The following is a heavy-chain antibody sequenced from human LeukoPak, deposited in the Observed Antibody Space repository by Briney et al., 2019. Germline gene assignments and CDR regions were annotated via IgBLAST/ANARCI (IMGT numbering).Heavy chain of an antibody. V-gene: IGHV3-30-3*01. J-gene: IGHJ4*02. Sequence: VGSLRLSCATSGFDFYDYPMHWVRQAPGKGLEWLAVTSYDGTIKYNVDSVRGRFTISRDDSKNTLFLQMNSLRPDDTGVYYCARVPRARGITGYFFDYWGQGTLVTVSS. CDR1: GFDFYDYP. CDR2: TSYDGTIK. D-gene: IGHD2-21*01. CDR3: ARVPRARGITGYFFDY.